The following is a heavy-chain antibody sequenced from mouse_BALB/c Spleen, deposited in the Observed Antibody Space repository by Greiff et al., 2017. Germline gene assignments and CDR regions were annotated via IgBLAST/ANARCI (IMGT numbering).Heavy chain of an antibody. CDR1: GYSITSDYA. J-gene: IGHJ3*01. CDR3: ARSPTEGFAY. Sequence: EVMLVESGPGLVKPSQSLSLTCTVTGYSITSDYAWNWIRQFPGNKLEWMGYISYSGSTSYNPSLKSRISITRDTSKNQFFLQLNSVTTADTATYYCARSPTEGFAYWGQGTLVTVSA. CDR2: ISYSGST. V-gene: IGHV3-2*02. D-gene: IGHD1-1*01.